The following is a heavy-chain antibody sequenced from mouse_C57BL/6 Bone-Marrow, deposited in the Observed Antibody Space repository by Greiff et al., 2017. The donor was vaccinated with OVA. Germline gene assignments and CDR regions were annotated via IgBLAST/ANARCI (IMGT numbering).Heavy chain of an antibody. Sequence: DVMLVESGGGLVKPGGSLKLSCAASGFTFSSYAMSWVRQTPEKRLEWVATISDGGSYTYYPDNVKGRFTISRDNAKNNLYLQMSHPKADDTAMYSCARETLYGSKGYWGKGTTLTVSS. D-gene: IGHD1-1*01. CDR1: GFTFSSYA. J-gene: IGHJ2*01. CDR3: ARETLYGSKGY. CDR2: ISDGGSYT. V-gene: IGHV5-4*01.